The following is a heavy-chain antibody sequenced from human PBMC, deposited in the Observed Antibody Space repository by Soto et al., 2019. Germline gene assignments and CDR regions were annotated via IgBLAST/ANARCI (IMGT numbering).Heavy chain of an antibody. CDR1: GYTFTSYY. CDR2: INPSGGST. CDR3: AREGTDCSSTSCYVFADY. Sequence: QVQLVQSGAEVKKPGASVKVSCKASGYTFTSYYMHWVRQAPGQGLEWMGIINPSGGSTSYAQKFQGRVTMTRDTSTSTVYMELSSLRSEDTAVYYCAREGTDCSSTSCYVFADYWGQGTLVTVSS. V-gene: IGHV1-46*03. D-gene: IGHD2-2*01. J-gene: IGHJ4*02.